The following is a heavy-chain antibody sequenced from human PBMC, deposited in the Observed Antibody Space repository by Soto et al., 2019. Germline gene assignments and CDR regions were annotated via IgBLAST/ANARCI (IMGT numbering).Heavy chain of an antibody. CDR2: MNPNSGNT. V-gene: IGHV1-8*01. CDR1: GYTFTSYD. D-gene: IGHD6-25*01. Sequence: QVQLVQSGAEVKKPGASVKVSCKASGYTFTSYDINWVRQATGQGLEWMGWMNPNSGNTGYAQKLQGRVTMTRNTSISAAYMKLSSLRSADTAVYYCARVGIGAAWYQWFDPWGQGTLVTVSS. CDR3: ARVGIGAAWYQWFDP. J-gene: IGHJ5*02.